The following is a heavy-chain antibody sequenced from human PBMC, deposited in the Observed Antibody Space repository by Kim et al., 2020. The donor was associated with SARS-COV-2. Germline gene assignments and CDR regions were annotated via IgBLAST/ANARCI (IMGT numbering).Heavy chain of an antibody. J-gene: IGHJ4*02. V-gene: IGHV1-18*04. D-gene: IGHD6-13*01. CDR1: GYVFTSYS. CDR3: VRTGSSSWSVQFDF. CDR2: INGSNGKT. Sequence: ASVKVSCKAAGYVFTSYSFTWVRQAPGQGLEWMGWINGSNGKTKYAQKFQDRVTVTTDTSSSTAYLQLRRLRSDDTAIYYCVRTGSSSWSVQFDFWGQGT.